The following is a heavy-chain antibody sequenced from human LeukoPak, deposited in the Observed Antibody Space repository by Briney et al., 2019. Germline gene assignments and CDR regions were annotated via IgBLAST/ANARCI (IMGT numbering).Heavy chain of an antibody. D-gene: IGHD2-2*02. J-gene: IGHJ6*03. Sequence: KSSETLSLTCSVSGGSISSYYWNWIRQLPGKGLEWIGYIYYSGSTNYNPSLKSRVTISVDTSKNQFSLRLSSVTAADTAVYYCARADCTSASCYNSRYYSYYMDVWGKGTTVTVSS. CDR3: ARADCTSASCYNSRYYSYYMDV. CDR2: IYYSGST. V-gene: IGHV4-59*01. CDR1: GGSISSYY.